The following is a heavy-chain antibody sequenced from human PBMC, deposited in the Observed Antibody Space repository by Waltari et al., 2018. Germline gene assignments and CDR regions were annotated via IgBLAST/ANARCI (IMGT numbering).Heavy chain of an antibody. CDR2: INHSGST. Sequence: QVQLQQWGAGLLKPSETLSLTCAVYGGSFSGYYWSWIRQPPGKGLEWIGEINHSGSTNYNPSRKSRVTISLDTSKNQYSLKLSSVTAADTAVYYCAREWVGFGEVLWGQGTLVTVSS. J-gene: IGHJ4*02. CDR3: AREWVGFGEVL. V-gene: IGHV4-34*01. D-gene: IGHD3-10*01. CDR1: GGSFSGYY.